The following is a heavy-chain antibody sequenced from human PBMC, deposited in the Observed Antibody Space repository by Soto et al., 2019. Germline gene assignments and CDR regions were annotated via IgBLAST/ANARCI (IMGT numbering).Heavy chain of an antibody. CDR1: GYTFTGYY. CDR3: AREGFYYYDSSGYYPFFDY. V-gene: IGHV1-2*02. J-gene: IGHJ4*02. CDR2: INPNSGGT. Sequence: ASVKVSCKASGYTFTGYYMHWVRQAPGQGLEWMGWINPNSGGTNYAQKFQGRVTMTRDTSISTAYMELSRLRSDDTAVYYCAREGFYYYDSSGYYPFFDYWGQGTLVTVSS. D-gene: IGHD3-22*01.